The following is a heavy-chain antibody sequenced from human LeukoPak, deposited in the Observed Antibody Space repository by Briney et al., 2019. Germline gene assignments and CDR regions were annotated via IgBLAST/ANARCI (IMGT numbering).Heavy chain of an antibody. J-gene: IGHJ6*03. V-gene: IGHV5-51*01. Sequence: PGWSLRLSCAASGFTFSSKGMSWVRQAPGKGLEWMGIIYPGDSDTRYSPSFQGQVTISADKSISTAYLQWSSLKASDTAMYYCARTMVVAAPTREGYYYYMDVRGKGTTVTVSS. D-gene: IGHD2-15*01. CDR2: IYPGDSDT. CDR1: GFTFSSKG. CDR3: ARTMVVAAPTREGYYYYMDV.